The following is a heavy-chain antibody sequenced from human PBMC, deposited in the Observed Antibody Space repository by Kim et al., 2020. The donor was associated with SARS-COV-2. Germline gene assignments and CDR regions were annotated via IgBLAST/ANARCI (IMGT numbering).Heavy chain of an antibody. CDR2: IYPGDSDT. Sequence: GESLKISCKGSGYSFTSYWIGWVRQMPGKGLEWMGIIYPGDSDTRYSPSFQGQVTISADKSISTAYLQWSSLKASDTAMYYCARHRPYDYVWGSYRAVSYFDYWGQATLVTVSS. V-gene: IGHV5-51*01. D-gene: IGHD3-16*02. CDR3: ARHRPYDYVWGSYRAVSYFDY. CDR1: GYSFTSYW. J-gene: IGHJ4*02.